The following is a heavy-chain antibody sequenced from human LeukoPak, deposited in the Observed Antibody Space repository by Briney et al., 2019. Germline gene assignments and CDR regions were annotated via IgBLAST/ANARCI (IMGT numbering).Heavy chain of an antibody. J-gene: IGHJ1*01. CDR3: AREYSASEH. CDR1: GYTFVGYY. CDR2: IDPSTGNT. V-gene: IGHV1-2*02. D-gene: IGHD4-11*01. Sequence: ASVRVSCKASGYTFVGYYLHWVRQAPGQGLEWMAWIDPSTGNTHYAQKFQGRITVTRDTSISTTYMELSWLTSDDTALYYCAREYSASEHWGQGTLVTVSS.